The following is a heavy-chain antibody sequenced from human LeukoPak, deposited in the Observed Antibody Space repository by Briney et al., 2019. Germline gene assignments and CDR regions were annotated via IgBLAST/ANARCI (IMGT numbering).Heavy chain of an antibody. J-gene: IGHJ4*02. V-gene: IGHV3-23*01. D-gene: IGHD5-18*01. CDR1: GFTFSNSA. CDR2: FTRNDETT. Sequence: GGSLRLSCAASGFTFSNSAMSWVRQAPGKGLEWVSGFTRNDETTSYADSVKGRFTISRDNSKNTLHLQMNSLRAEDTAVYYCAKDPGPGRYSYGSFDYWGQGTLVTVSS. CDR3: AKDPGPGRYSYGSFDY.